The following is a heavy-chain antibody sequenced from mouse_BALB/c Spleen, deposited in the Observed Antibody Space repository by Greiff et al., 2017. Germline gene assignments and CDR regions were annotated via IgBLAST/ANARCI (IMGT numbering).Heavy chain of an antibody. V-gene: IGHV3-2*02. CDR2: ISYSGST. CDR3: ARWYYKGYFDV. Sequence: EVQLQESGPGLVKPSQSLSLTCTVTGYSITSDYAWNWIRQFPGNKLEWMGYISYSGSTSYNPSLKSRISITRDTSKNQFFLQLNSVTTEDTATYYCARWYYKGYFDVWGAGTTVTVSS. J-gene: IGHJ1*01. CDR1: GYSITSDYA. D-gene: IGHD2-12*01.